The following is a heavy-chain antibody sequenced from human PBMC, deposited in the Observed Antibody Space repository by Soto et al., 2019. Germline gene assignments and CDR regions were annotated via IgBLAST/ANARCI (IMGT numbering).Heavy chain of an antibody. CDR3: ARVSSSIVVVPDYGMDV. J-gene: IGHJ6*02. Sequence: QVKLLQSGVEVKKPGASVKVSCKASGYTFISHGISWVRQAPGQGLEWMGWISGKNGNTNYAQKLQGRVTLTTDTSTSTAYMELRSLRSDDTAVYYCARVSSSIVVVPDYGMDVWGQGTTVTVSS. CDR1: GYTFISHG. V-gene: IGHV1-18*04. CDR2: ISGKNGNT. D-gene: IGHD2-15*01.